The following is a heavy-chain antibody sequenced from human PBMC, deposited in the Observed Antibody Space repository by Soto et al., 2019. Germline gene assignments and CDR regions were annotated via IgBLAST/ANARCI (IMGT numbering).Heavy chain of an antibody. Sequence: PSETLSLTCAVYGGSFSGYYWSWIRQPPGKGLEWIGEINHSGSTNYNPSLKSRVTISVDTSKNQFSLKLSSVTAADTAVYYCARGRPRRYCSGGSCSRFDYWGQGTLVTVSS. D-gene: IGHD2-15*01. CDR2: INHSGST. J-gene: IGHJ4*02. V-gene: IGHV4-34*01. CDR3: ARGRPRRYCSGGSCSRFDY. CDR1: GGSFSGYY.